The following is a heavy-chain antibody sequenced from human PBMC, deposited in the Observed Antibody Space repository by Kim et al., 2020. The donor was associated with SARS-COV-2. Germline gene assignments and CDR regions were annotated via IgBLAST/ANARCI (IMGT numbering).Heavy chain of an antibody. Sequence: PSLKSRVTLSVDTARNQFSLKLSCVSAADTAVYYCARHRDDFWSGYSLFDYWGQGTLVTVSS. J-gene: IGHJ4*02. V-gene: IGHV4-59*08. D-gene: IGHD3-3*01. CDR3: ARHRDDFWSGYSLFDY.